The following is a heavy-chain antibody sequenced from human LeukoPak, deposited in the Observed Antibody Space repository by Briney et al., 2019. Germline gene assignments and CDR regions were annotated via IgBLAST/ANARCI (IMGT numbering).Heavy chain of an antibody. V-gene: IGHV3-23*01. CDR1: GFTFSSYA. D-gene: IGHD1-26*01. Sequence: GGSLRLSCAASGFTFSSYAMSWVRQAPGKGLEWVSAISGSGGSTYYADSVKGRFTISRDNSKNTLYLQMNSLRAEDTAVYYCARRIVGATTNYYYYGMDVWGQGTTVTVSS. J-gene: IGHJ6*02. CDR2: ISGSGGST. CDR3: ARRIVGATTNYYYYGMDV.